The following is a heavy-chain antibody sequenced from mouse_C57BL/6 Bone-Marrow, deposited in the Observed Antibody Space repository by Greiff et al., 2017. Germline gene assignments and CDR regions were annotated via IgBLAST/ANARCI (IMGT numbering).Heavy chain of an antibody. D-gene: IGHD2-2*01. J-gene: IGHJ3*01. V-gene: IGHV1-63*01. CDR2: IYPGGGYT. CDR1: GYTFTNYW. CDR3: ALTMVTSWFAY. Sequence: QVQLKESGAELVRPGTSVKMSCKASGYTFTNYWIGWAKQRPGHGLEWIGDIYPGGGYTKYNEKFKGKATLTADKSSSTAYMQFSSLTSEDSAIYYCALTMVTSWFAYWGQGTLVTVSA.